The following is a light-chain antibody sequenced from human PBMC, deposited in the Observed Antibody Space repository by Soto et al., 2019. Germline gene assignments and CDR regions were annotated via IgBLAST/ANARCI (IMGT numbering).Light chain of an antibody. CDR2: DAS. V-gene: IGKV3-11*01. Sequence: EIVLTQSPATLSLSPGERATLSCRASQSVSSYLAWYQQKPGQAPRLLIYDASNRATGIPVRFSGSGSGTDFSLTISSLLPEYFGVYYCQQRSNWPSVTFGHGTKGDIK. J-gene: IGKJ3*01. CDR3: QQRSNWPSVT. CDR1: QSVSSY.